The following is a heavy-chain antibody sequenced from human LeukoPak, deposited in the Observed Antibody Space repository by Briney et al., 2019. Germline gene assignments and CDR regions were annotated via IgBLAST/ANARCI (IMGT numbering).Heavy chain of an antibody. CDR3: ARHRDDYNQPFDY. CDR1: GGSISRSSYY. D-gene: IGHD5-24*01. CDR2: IYYSGST. V-gene: IGHV4-39*01. Sequence: PETLSLTCTVSGGSISRSSYYWGWIRLPPGKGLEWIGSIYYSGSTYYNPTLKSRVTISVDTSKNQFSLKLTSVTAADTGVYYCARHRDDYNQPFDYWGQGTLVTVSS. J-gene: IGHJ4*02.